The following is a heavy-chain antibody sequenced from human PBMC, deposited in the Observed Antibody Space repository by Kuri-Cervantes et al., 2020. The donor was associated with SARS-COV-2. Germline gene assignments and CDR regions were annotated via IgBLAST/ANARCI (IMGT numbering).Heavy chain of an antibody. CDR3: ARGEGIVLVVYALAFDI. CDR2: INHSGST. D-gene: IGHD2-8*02. CDR1: GFTFSSYS. V-gene: IGHV4-34*01. Sequence: GSLRLSCAASGFTFSSYSMNWVRQAPGKGLEWIGEINHSGSTNYNPSLKSRITISVDTSKNQFSLKLSSVTAADTAVYYCARGEGIVLVVYALAFDIWGQGTMVTVSS. J-gene: IGHJ3*02.